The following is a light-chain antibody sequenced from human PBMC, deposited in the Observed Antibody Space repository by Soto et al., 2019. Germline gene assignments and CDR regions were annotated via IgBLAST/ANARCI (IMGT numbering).Light chain of an antibody. CDR3: QQYIDWPQT. CDR1: QSVSSN. V-gene: IGKV3D-15*01. J-gene: IGKJ1*01. Sequence: EIVMTQSPATLSVSPGERATLSCRASQSVSSNLAWYQQKPGQAPRLLISGASGRATGTPDRFSGSASGTDFTLTISSLQSEDFAVYYCQQYIDWPQTFGQGTKVDIK. CDR2: GAS.